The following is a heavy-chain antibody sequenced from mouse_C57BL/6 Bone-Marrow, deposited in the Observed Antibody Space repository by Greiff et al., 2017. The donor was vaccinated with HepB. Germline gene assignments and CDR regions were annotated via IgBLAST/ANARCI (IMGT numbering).Heavy chain of an antibody. Sequence: VKLMESGAELVRPGASVTLSCKASGYTFTDYEMHWVKQTPVHGLEWIGAIDPETGGTAYNQKFKGKAILTADKSFSTAYMELRSLTSEDSAVYYCTRSDDGYYRYWFAYWGQGTLVIVSA. D-gene: IGHD2-3*01. CDR1: GYTFTDYE. J-gene: IGHJ3*01. CDR3: TRSDDGYYRYWFAY. V-gene: IGHV1-15*01. CDR2: IDPETGGT.